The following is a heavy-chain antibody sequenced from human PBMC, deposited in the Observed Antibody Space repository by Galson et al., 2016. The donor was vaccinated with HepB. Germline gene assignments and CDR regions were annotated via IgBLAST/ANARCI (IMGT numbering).Heavy chain of an antibody. V-gene: IGHV4-31*03. CDR3: ARGLIIGTLSIDYYYFYGMDV. J-gene: IGHJ6*02. Sequence: TLSLTCTVSRGSISSGGYYWSWIRQHPGKGLEWIGNIYYNGSTYYNPSLKSRVTISLDTSQNQFSLRLKSVTAADTAVYYCARGLIIGTLSIDYYYFYGMDVWGQGTTVTVSS. CDR1: RGSISSGGYY. CDR2: IYYNGST. D-gene: IGHD1-20*01.